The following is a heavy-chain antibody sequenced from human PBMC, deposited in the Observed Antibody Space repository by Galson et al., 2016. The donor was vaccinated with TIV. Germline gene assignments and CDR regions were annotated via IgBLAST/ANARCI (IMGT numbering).Heavy chain of an antibody. Sequence: ETLSLTCTVSGGSVSHTSYYWGWIRQPPGKGLEWIGTIYYTGITFYNPSLESRVTISVDTSKNQFSLRLSSVSAAATAVYFCARTTGAGIAARVLFDFWGQGTLVTVSS. D-gene: IGHD6-6*01. V-gene: IGHV4-39*07. J-gene: IGHJ4*02. CDR3: ARTTGAGIAARVLFDF. CDR2: IYYTGIT. CDR1: GGSVSHTSYY.